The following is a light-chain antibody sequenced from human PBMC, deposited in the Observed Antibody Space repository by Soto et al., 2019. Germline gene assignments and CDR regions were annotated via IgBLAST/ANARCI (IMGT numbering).Light chain of an antibody. CDR1: SAEIGAYKY. Sequence: QSALTQPASVSGCPGQSITISCAGASAEIGAYKYVSWYQQHPGNAPRLIIYEVTNRPSGISHRFSGSKSGNTASLTISGLQAEDEADYYCFSYTSRTTLYVFGTGTKVTVL. V-gene: IGLV2-14*01. CDR3: FSYTSRTTLYV. CDR2: EVT. J-gene: IGLJ1*01.